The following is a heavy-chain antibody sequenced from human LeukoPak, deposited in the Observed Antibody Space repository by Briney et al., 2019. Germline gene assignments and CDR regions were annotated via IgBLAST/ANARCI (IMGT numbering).Heavy chain of an antibody. CDR2: IYYSGST. CDR1: GGSISSYY. CDR3: AREPLALRAFDI. D-gene: IGHD3-3*02. V-gene: IGHV4-59*01. J-gene: IGHJ3*02. Sequence: PSETLSLTCTVSGGSISSYYWSWIRQPPGKGLEWIGYIYYSGSTNYNPSLKSRVTISVDTSKNQFSLKLSSVTAAGTAVYYCAREPLALRAFDIWGQGTMVTVSS.